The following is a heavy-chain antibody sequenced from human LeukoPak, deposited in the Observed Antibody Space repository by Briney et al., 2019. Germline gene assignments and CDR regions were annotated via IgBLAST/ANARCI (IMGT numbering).Heavy chain of an antibody. Sequence: SETLSLTCTVSGGSISSYYWGWIRQPPGKGLEWIGYIYYSGSTNYNPSLKSRVTISVDTSKNQFSLKLSSVTAADTAVYYCARDRALWFGDYGMDVWGQGTTVTVSS. J-gene: IGHJ6*02. D-gene: IGHD3-10*01. CDR3: ARDRALWFGDYGMDV. V-gene: IGHV4-59*01. CDR2: IYYSGST. CDR1: GGSISSYY.